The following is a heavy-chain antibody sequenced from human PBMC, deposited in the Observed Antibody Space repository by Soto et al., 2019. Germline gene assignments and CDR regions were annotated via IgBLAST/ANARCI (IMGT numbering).Heavy chain of an antibody. D-gene: IGHD4-4*01. Sequence: QITLKESGPTLVKPTQTLTLTCTFSGFSLNTSGVGVGWIRQPPGKALEWLALIYWDDDKRYSPSLKSRLTTTKATSKMLTGLTRTSMDPVNTGQYYVAHRPSSNYPIAEWVQGTQVTGSS. CDR2: IYWDDDK. CDR1: GFSLNTSGVG. CDR3: AHRPSSNYPIAE. J-gene: IGHJ4*02. V-gene: IGHV2-5*02.